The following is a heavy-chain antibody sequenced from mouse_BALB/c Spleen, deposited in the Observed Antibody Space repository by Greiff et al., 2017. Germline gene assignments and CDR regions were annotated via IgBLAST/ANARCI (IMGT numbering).Heavy chain of an antibody. CDR1: GYAFSSSW. Sequence: QVQLKESGPELVKPGASVKISCKASGYAFSSSWMNWVKQRPGQGLEWIGRIYPGDGDTNYNGKFKGKATLTADKSSSTAYMQLSSLTSVDSAVYFCARGSSFSWFAYWGQGTLVTVSA. V-gene: IGHV1-82*01. D-gene: IGHD1-1*01. CDR3: ARGSSFSWFAY. CDR2: IYPGDGDT. J-gene: IGHJ3*01.